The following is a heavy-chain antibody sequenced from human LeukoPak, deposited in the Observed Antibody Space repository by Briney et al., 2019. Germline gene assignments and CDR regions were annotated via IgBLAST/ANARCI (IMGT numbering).Heavy chain of an antibody. D-gene: IGHD2-2*01. CDR2: IEQDESEK. CDR1: GFSFSSYW. J-gene: IGHJ4*02. CDR3: ARDIPATEVDY. V-gene: IGHV3-7*01. Sequence: GGCLRLSCAASGFSFSSYWMSWVRQAPGKGLEWVASIEQDESEKYYVDSVKGRFTISRVNAKNSLYLQMNSLRAEDTAVYYCARDIPATEVDYWGQGVLVTVSS.